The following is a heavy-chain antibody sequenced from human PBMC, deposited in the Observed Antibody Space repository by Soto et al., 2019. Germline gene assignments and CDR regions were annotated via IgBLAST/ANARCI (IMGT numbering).Heavy chain of an antibody. D-gene: IGHD3-16*01. CDR2: ISGYNGDT. CDR3: AKRGQPPSYSYGLDV. CDR1: GYTFTRYG. J-gene: IGHJ6*02. Sequence: QGHLVQSGAEVKKPGTSVKVSCKASGYTFTRYGISWVRQAPGQGLEWMGWISGYNGDTNYAQNLQGRVTMTIDTATMTGARELGSATSGETAVYCCAKRGQPPSYSYGLDVWGQGTTVTVSS. V-gene: IGHV1-18*01.